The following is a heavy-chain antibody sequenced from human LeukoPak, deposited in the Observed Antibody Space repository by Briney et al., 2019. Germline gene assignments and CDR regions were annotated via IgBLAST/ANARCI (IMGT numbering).Heavy chain of an antibody. Sequence: GGSLRLSCAASGFSFSSYWMSWVRQAPGKGLEWVANIKQDGSEKYYVDSVKGRFTISRDNAKNSLYLQMNSLRAEDTAVYYCARDVTTTYYDILTFFDYWGQGTLVTVSS. J-gene: IGHJ4*02. CDR2: IKQDGSEK. V-gene: IGHV3-7*01. CDR1: GFSFSSYW. CDR3: ARDVTTTYYDILTFFDY. D-gene: IGHD3-9*01.